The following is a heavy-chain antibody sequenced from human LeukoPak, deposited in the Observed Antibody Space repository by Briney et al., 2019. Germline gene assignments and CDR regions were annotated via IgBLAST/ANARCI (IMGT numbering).Heavy chain of an antibody. CDR1: GGSISSSSYY. Sequence: PSETLSLTCTVSGGSISSSSYYWGWIRQPPGKGLEWIGSIYYSGSTYYNPSLKSRVTISVDTSKNQFSLKLSSVTAADTAVYYCARAPWGSSTSCGYWGQGTLVTVSS. D-gene: IGHD2-2*01. CDR2: IYYSGST. J-gene: IGHJ4*02. V-gene: IGHV4-39*01. CDR3: ARAPWGSSTSCGY.